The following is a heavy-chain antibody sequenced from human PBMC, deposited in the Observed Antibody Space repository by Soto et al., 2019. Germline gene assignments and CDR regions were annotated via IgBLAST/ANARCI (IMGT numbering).Heavy chain of an antibody. J-gene: IGHJ6*02. CDR3: ARGGRYTYGYGDYSYGMDV. Sequence: EVQVLESGGGLVQPGGSLRLSCAASGFSFGDYAMSWDRQAPGKGLEWVSGISGTGSRTSYADSVRGRFTISRDNVNNTLSLQMDSLRAEDTAVYYCARGGRYTYGYGDYSYGMDVWGQGTTVTVSS. CDR2: ISGTGSRT. CDR1: GFSFGDYA. D-gene: IGHD5-18*01. V-gene: IGHV3-23*01.